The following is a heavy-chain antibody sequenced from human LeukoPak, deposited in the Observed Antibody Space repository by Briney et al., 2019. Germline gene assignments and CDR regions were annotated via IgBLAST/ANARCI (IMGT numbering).Heavy chain of an antibody. CDR1: GGSINSYY. V-gene: IGHV4-59*01. D-gene: IGHD3-9*01. CDR2: IYYSGST. J-gene: IGHJ6*03. Sequence: SETLSLTCTVSGGSINSYYWSWIRQPPGKGLEWIGYIYYSGSTNYSPSLKSRVTISVDTSKNQFSLKLSSVTAADTAVYYCARSGSYYDISRGSFYYYYMDVWGKGTTVTVSS. CDR3: ARSGSYYDISRGSFYYYYMDV.